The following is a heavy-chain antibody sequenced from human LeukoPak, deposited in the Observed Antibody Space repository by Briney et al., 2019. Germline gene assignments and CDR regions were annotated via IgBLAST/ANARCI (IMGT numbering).Heavy chain of an antibody. Sequence: GGSLRLSCAASGFTMDDYAMHWVRQAPGRGLEWVSGIRWNSGSIGYADSVKCRLTISRDNARNSLYLQMNSLRAEDTALYYCAKVNMVRGVIYYFDYWGQGTLVTVSS. V-gene: IGHV3-9*01. CDR3: AKVNMVRGVIYYFDY. CDR2: IRWNSGSI. J-gene: IGHJ4*02. CDR1: GFTMDDYA. D-gene: IGHD3-10*01.